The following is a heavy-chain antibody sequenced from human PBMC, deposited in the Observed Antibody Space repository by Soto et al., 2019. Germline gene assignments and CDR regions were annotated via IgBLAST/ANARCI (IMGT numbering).Heavy chain of an antibody. V-gene: IGHV3-30*18. J-gene: IGHJ3*02. CDR2: ISYDGSNK. CDR3: AKEGGVVVKGAFDI. CDR1: GFTFSSYG. D-gene: IGHD2-21*01. Sequence: QVQLVESGGGVVQPGRSLRLSCAASGFTFSSYGMHWVRQAPGKGLEWVAVISYDGSNKYYADSVKGRFTISRDNSKNTLYLQMNSLRAEDTAVYYCAKEGGVVVKGAFDIWGQGTMVTVSS.